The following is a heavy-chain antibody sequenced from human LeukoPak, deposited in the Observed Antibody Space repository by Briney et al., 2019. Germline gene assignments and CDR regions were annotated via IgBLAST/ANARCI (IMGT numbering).Heavy chain of an antibody. CDR1: GFTFSSYV. J-gene: IGHJ4*02. CDR3: AKDRGTTVVTYYFDF. Sequence: GGSLRLSCAASGFTFSSYVMSWVRQAPGKGLEWSSAISGSGGSTYHADSVKGRFTIYRDNSKNNLYLQMNSVRAEDTAVYYCAKDRGTTVVTYYFDFWGQGTLVTVSS. D-gene: IGHD4-23*01. CDR2: ISGSGGST. V-gene: IGHV3-23*01.